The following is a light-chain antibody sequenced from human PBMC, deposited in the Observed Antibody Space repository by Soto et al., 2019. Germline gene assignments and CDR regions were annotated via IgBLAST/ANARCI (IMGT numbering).Light chain of an antibody. CDR2: EVT. J-gene: IGLJ1*01. V-gene: IGLV2-23*02. Sequence: QSALAQPASVSGSPRQSITISCTVTNSDVGSYNLVSWFQQHPGKAPKLVIYEVTKRPSGVSDRFSGSKSGNTASLTISGLQAEDEADYYCFSYAGDSVYVFGTGTKVTVL. CDR1: NSDVGSYNL. CDR3: FSYAGDSVYV.